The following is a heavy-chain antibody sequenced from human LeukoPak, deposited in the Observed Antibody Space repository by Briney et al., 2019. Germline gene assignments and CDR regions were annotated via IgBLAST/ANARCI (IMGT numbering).Heavy chain of an antibody. V-gene: IGHV3-21*01. Sequence: PGGSLRLSCAASGFTFSSYNMNWVRQAPGKGLEWVSSIFPSGGEIHYADSVRGRFTISRDNSKSTLSLQMNSLRAEDTAVYYCAREDLGIAAAVSLDAFDIWGQGTMVTVSS. CDR3: AREDLGIAAAVSLDAFDI. CDR2: IFPSGGEI. D-gene: IGHD6-13*01. CDR1: GFTFSSYN. J-gene: IGHJ3*02.